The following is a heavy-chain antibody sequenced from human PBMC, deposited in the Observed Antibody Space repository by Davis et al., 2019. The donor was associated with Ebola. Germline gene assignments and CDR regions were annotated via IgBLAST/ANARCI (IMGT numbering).Heavy chain of an antibody. J-gene: IGHJ5*02. V-gene: IGHV1-18*01. D-gene: IGHD1-14*01. Sequence: ASVKVSCKASGYTFNNYGITWVRQAPGQGLEWVAWISAYDGNRNYAQKVQGRVTVTTETSTSTAYLELRDLRSDDTAVYYCARDLIWNHPWFDPWGQGTLVTVSS. CDR1: GYTFNNYG. CDR2: ISAYDGNR. CDR3: ARDLIWNHPWFDP.